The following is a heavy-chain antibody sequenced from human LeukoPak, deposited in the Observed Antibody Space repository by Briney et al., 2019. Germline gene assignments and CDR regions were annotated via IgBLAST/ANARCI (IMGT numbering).Heavy chain of an antibody. V-gene: IGHV3-30*02. CDR1: GFNFGSYW. Sequence: GGSLRLSCEGSGFNFGSYWMSWVRQAPGKGLEWVAFIRYDGSNKYYADSVKGRFTISRDNSKNTLYLQMNSLRAEDTAVYYCAKERYSSDRTAVDYWGQGTLGTVSS. CDR3: AKERYSSDRTAVDY. J-gene: IGHJ4*02. D-gene: IGHD6-19*01. CDR2: IRYDGSNK.